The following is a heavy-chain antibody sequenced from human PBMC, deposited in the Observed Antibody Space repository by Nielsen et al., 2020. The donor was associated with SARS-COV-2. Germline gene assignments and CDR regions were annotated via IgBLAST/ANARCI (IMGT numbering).Heavy chain of an antibody. CDR2: INPIGGST. D-gene: IGHD5-12*01. V-gene: IGHV1-46*01. CDR3: ARGVVATISGAYYYYGMDV. J-gene: IGHJ6*02. Sequence: WVRQPPGQGLEWMAMINPIGGSTSYAQKFQGSVTVTRDTSTSTVYMELTRLRSEDTAVYYCARGVVATISGAYYYYGMDVWGQGSTVTVSS.